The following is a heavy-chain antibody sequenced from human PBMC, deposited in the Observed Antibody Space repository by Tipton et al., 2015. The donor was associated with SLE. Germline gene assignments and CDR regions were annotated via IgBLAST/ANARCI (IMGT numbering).Heavy chain of an antibody. CDR2: IRYDGSNK. CDR3: ARVLSLNYYDSSGSQGYFDY. V-gene: IGHV3-33*01. Sequence: RSLRLSCAASGFTFSSYGMHWVRQAPGKGLEWVAFIRYDGSNKYYADSVKGRFTISRDNSKNTLYLQMNSLRAEDTAVYYCARVLSLNYYDSSGSQGYFDYWGQGTLVTVSS. CDR1: GFTFSSYG. J-gene: IGHJ4*02. D-gene: IGHD3-22*01.